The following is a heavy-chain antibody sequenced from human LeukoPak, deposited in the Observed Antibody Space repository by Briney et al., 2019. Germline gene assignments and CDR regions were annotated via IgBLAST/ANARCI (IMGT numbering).Heavy chain of an antibody. V-gene: IGHV1-18*01. CDR1: GYTLTSYG. CDR3: ARDQYYYGSGSYPSDY. Sequence: GASVKVSCKASGYTLTSYGISWVRQAPGQGLEWMGWISAYNGNTNYAQKLQGRVTMTTDTSTSTAYMELRSLRSDDTAVYYCARDQYYYGSGSYPSDYWGQGTLVTVSS. J-gene: IGHJ4*02. CDR2: ISAYNGNT. D-gene: IGHD3-10*01.